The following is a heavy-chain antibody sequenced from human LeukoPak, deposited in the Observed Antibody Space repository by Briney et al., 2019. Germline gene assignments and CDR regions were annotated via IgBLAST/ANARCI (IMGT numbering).Heavy chain of an antibody. V-gene: IGHV3-74*01. CDR2: INGDGSST. Sequence: GGSLRLSCAASGFTFSTYWIHWVRQAPGKGLVWVSRINGDGSSTTYADSVKGRFTISRDNAKNTVYLQMSSLRAEDTAVYYCARDRSYAAEAWGQGTLVTVSS. CDR1: GFTFSTYW. D-gene: IGHD6-13*01. J-gene: IGHJ4*02. CDR3: ARDRSYAAEA.